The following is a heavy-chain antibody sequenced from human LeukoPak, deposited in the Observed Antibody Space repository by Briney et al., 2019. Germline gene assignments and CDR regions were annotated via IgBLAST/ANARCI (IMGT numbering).Heavy chain of an antibody. CDR2: IIPIFGTA. CDR1: GGTFSSYA. D-gene: IGHD4-17*01. CDR3: AGKRGNDHGDYYRFDP. Sequence: SVKVSCKASGGTFSSYAISWVRQAPGQGLEWMGGIIPIFGTANYAQKFQGRVTITTDESTSTAYMELSSLRSEDTAVYYCAGKRGNDHGDYYRFDPWGQGTLVTVSS. J-gene: IGHJ5*02. V-gene: IGHV1-69*05.